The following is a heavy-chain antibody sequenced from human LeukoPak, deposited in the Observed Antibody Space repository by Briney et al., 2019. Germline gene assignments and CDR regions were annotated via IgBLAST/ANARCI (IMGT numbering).Heavy chain of an antibody. CDR2: IRYDGSDK. CDR1: VVTLSTYG. Sequence: GGALRLSCVASVVTLSTYGMHWVRQAPGKGLEWVAFIRYDGSDKFYGDSVKGRFTTSRDNSKNTLYLQMSRLRVEDTAVYYCAKDLDCSGGTCHKAFDCWGQGTLVTVSS. J-gene: IGHJ4*02. CDR3: AKDLDCSGGTCHKAFDC. D-gene: IGHD2-15*01. V-gene: IGHV3-30*02.